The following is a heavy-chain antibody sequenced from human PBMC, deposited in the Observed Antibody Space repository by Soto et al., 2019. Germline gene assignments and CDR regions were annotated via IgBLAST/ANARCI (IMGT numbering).Heavy chain of an antibody. CDR3: ARDQGGYAPYYYYGMGV. V-gene: IGHV3-33*01. CDR2: IWYDGSNK. Sequence: QVQLVESGGGVVQPGRSLRLSCAASGFTFSSYGMHWVRQAPGKELEWVAVIWYDGSNKYYADSVKGRFTISRDNYKNTQYLQTNSLRAEHTAVYYCARDQGGYAPYYYYGMGVWGQGTTVTVSS. CDR1: GFTFSSYG. J-gene: IGHJ6*02. D-gene: IGHD5-12*01.